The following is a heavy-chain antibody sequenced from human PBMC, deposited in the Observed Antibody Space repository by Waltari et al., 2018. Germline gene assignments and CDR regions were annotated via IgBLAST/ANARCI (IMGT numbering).Heavy chain of an antibody. CDR2: ISYDGVDK. CDR1: GFIFRDYA. Sequence: QVNRVESGGVVVQTGKSLRLSCVASGFIFRDYAMHWVRQTPGKGLHWVALISYDGVDKWYADSLKGRFTISRDNSKSTLYLQIDSLRSEDTAVYYCARDYNSLVDYWGQGILVTVSS. V-gene: IGHV3-30*01. CDR3: ARDYNSLVDY. D-gene: IGHD1-1*01. J-gene: IGHJ4*02.